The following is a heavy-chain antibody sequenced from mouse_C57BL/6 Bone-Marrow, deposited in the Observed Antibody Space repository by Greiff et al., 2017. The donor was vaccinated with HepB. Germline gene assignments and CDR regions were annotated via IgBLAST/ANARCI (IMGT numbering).Heavy chain of an antibody. CDR1: GYSFTDYN. CDR3: ANYYGSSPYYAMDY. D-gene: IGHD1-1*01. Sequence: LQESGPELVKPGASVKISCKASGYSFTDYNMNWVKQSNGKSLEWIGVINPNYGTTSYNQKFKGKATLTVDQSSSTAYMQLNSLTSEDSAVYYCANYYGSSPYYAMDYWGQGTSVTVSS. CDR2: INPNYGTT. V-gene: IGHV1-39*01. J-gene: IGHJ4*01.